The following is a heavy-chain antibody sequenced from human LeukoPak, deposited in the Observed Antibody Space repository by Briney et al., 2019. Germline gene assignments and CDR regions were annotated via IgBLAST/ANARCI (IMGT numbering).Heavy chain of an antibody. CDR2: ISWNSGSI. CDR3: AKDMGYSSSWYYFDY. J-gene: IGHJ4*02. Sequence: QPGRSLRLSCAASGFTFDDYAMHWVRQAPGKGLEWVSGISWNSGSIGYADSVKGRFTISRDNAKNSLYLQMNSLRAEDTALYYCAKDMGYSSSWYYFDYWGRGTLVTVSS. D-gene: IGHD6-13*01. CDR1: GFTFDDYA. V-gene: IGHV3-9*01.